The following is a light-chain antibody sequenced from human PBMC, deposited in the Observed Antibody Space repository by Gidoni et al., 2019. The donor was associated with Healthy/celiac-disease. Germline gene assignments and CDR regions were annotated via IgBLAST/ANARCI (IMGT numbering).Light chain of an antibody. CDR3: QQSYSTPRK. J-gene: IGKJ1*01. CDR1: QSISSY. V-gene: IGKV1-39*01. Sequence: DIQMTQSPSSLSASVGDRVTITCRANQSISSYLNSYQQKPGKAPKLLIYAASSLQSGVPSRFSGSGSGTDFTLTISSLQPEDFATYYCQQSYSTPRKFGQGTKVEIK. CDR2: AAS.